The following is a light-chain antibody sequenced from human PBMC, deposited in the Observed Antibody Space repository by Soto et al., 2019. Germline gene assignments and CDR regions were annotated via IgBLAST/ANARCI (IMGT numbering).Light chain of an antibody. CDR1: SSYVGLYDY. CDR2: AVS. J-gene: IGLJ1*01. V-gene: IGLV2-14*01. CDR3: SSYTSSNTYV. Sequence: HSALTQPASVSGSPGQSITISCTGTSSYVGLYDYVSWYQQHPGKAPQLMIYAVSNRPSGVSNRFSASKSGNTASLTISGLQAEDEADYYCSSYTSSNTYVFGTGTKVTVL.